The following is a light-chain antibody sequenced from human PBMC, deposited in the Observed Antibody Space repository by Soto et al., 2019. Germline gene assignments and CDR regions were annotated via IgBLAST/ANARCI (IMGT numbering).Light chain of an antibody. CDR3: QHYVGSPT. CDR2: GAS. V-gene: IGKV3-20*01. Sequence: EIVLTQSPGTLSLSPGERATLSCRASQSISSSYLAWYQQRPGQAPRLLISGASSRATGIPDRISGSGSGTDFTLTITRVEPEDSAMYYCQHYVGSPTFGQGTKVDIK. CDR1: QSISSSY. J-gene: IGKJ1*01.